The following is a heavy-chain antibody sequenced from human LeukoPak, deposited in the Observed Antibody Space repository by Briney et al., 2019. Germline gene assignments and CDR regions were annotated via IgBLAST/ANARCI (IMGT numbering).Heavy chain of an antibody. J-gene: IGHJ4*02. CDR2: IIPIFGTA. Sequence: SVKVSCKASGGAFSSYPISWVRQAPGHRPEWIGKIIPIFGTANYAQKFQDRVTITADESTSTVYMEVSRLRSDDTAMYYCARDRAGQYHVYWGQGSLVTVSS. V-gene: IGHV1-69*15. CDR3: ARDRAGQYHVY. D-gene: IGHD3-10*01. CDR1: GGAFSSYP.